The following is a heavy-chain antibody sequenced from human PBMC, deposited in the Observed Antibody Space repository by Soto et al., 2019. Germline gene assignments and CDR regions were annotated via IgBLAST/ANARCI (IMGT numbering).Heavy chain of an antibody. Sequence: GGSRRLSCSASGFTFRSNVLSWVRQAPGKGLDWVSGITGSGRDTYYADSVKGRFTISRDNSKNMVFLQMNSLRAEDTALYYCAKNGLDNSPSAIDSWGPGTLV. V-gene: IGHV3-23*01. CDR3: AKNGLDNSPSAIDS. J-gene: IGHJ4*02. D-gene: IGHD2-8*01. CDR1: GFTFRSNV. CDR2: ITGSGRDT.